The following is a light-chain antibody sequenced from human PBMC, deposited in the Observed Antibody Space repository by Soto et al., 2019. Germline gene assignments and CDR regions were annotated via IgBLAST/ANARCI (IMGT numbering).Light chain of an antibody. CDR2: DVS. J-gene: IGLJ1*01. CDR3: CSYTSSSTHV. CDR1: SGDVGAYNY. V-gene: IGLV2-14*01. Sequence: QSALTQPASVSGSPGQSIAISCTGSSGDVGAYNYVSWYQQYSGKAPKLMIYDVSNRPSGVSDRFSGSKSGNTASLTISGLQAEDEADYYCCSYTSSSTHVFGTGTKLTVL.